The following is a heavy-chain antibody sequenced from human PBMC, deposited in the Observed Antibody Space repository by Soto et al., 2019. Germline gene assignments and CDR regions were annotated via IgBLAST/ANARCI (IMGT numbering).Heavy chain of an antibody. CDR2: INHSGST. CDR3: ARGVHSSSWYIRRYFDL. J-gene: IGHJ2*01. CDR1: GGSFSGYY. D-gene: IGHD6-13*01. V-gene: IGHV4-34*01. Sequence: SETLSLTCAVYGGSFSGYYWSWIRQPPGKGLEWIGEINHSGSTNYNPSLKSRVTISVDTSKNQFSLKLSSVTAADTAVYYCARGVHSSSWYIRRYFDLWGRGTLVTVSS.